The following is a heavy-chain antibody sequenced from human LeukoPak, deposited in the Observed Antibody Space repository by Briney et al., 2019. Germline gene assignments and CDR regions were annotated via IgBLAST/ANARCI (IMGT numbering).Heavy chain of an antibody. CDR3: AREKRYYFDY. Sequence: QPGGSLRLSCAASGFTVSSNYMSWVRQAPGKGLEWVSVIYSGGSTYYADSVKGRFTISRDNSKNTLYLQVNSLRAEDTAVYYCAREKRYYFDYWGQGTLVTVSS. CDR2: IYSGGST. J-gene: IGHJ4*02. D-gene: IGHD6-25*01. CDR1: GFTVSSNY. V-gene: IGHV3-53*01.